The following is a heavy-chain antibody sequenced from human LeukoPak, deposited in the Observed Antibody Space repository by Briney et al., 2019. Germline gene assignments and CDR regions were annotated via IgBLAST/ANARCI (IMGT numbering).Heavy chain of an antibody. CDR1: GGSISSYY. J-gene: IGHJ4*02. Sequence: PSETLSLTCTVSGGSISSYYWSWIRQPPGKGLEWIGSIDFGGITYYNPSLKSRVTISLDTSKNQFSLKLTSVTPADTAVYYCARSATVTTGYFDYWGQGTLVTVSS. CDR2: IDFGGIT. V-gene: IGHV4-59*12. CDR3: ARSATVTTGYFDY. D-gene: IGHD4-17*01.